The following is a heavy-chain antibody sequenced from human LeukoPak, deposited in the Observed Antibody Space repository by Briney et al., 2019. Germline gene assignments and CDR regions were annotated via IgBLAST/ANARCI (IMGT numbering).Heavy chain of an antibody. J-gene: IGHJ5*02. V-gene: IGHV3-7*01. CDR3: TKYKFSNCFAGWFDP. D-gene: IGHD2-21*01. CDR1: GFSFSDYW. Sequence: GGCLRLSCVASGFSFSDYWMSWVRQAPGKGLEWVANMEQDGSEKEYLNSVEGLFTITRDNAQNSLFLQMDRLRVEDTTVYYCTKYKFSNCFAGWFDPWGPGTLVTVRS. CDR2: MEQDGSEK.